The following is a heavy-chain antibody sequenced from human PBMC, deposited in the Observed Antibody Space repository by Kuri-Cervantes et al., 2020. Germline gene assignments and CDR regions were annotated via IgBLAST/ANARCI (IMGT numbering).Heavy chain of an antibody. CDR1: GGSFSSYY. Sequence: SETLSLTCAVYGGSFSSYYWNWIRQPPGKGLEWIGEINHSGSTNYNPSLKSRATISVGTSSNQFSLNLNSLTAADTAVYYCVRPRFSGSYGIAFGVWGQGTTVTVSS. V-gene: IGHV4-34*01. D-gene: IGHD1-26*01. CDR3: VRPRFSGSYGIAFGV. CDR2: INHSGST. J-gene: IGHJ3*01.